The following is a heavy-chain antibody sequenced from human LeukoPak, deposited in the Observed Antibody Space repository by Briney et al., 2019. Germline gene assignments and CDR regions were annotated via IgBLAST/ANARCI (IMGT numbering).Heavy chain of an antibody. V-gene: IGHV3-21*01. CDR2: ISSSSSYI. D-gene: IGHD2-2*01. Sequence: PGGSLRLSWAASGFTFSSYSMNWVRQAPGKGLEWVSSISSSSSYIYYADSVKGRFTISRDNAKNSLYLQMNSLRAEDTAVYYCARPYCSSTSCYAFDYWGQGTLVTVS. CDR1: GFTFSSYS. J-gene: IGHJ4*02. CDR3: ARPYCSSTSCYAFDY.